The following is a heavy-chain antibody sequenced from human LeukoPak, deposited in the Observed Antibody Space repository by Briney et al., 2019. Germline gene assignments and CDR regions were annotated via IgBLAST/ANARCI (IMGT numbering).Heavy chain of an antibody. CDR3: PGVRAAAGSCEY. J-gene: IGHJ4*02. V-gene: IGHV4-34*01. CDR1: AGSFGGYY. CDR2: INHSGST. Sequence: PSESLSLTSAVDAGSFGGYYWSWIRQPPGNGLEWIGEINHSGSTNYNPSLKTQVTISGATSKNQFSLKLSSVTAADTAVYYWPGVRAAAGSCEYWGQGPLVTVFS. D-gene: IGHD6-13*01.